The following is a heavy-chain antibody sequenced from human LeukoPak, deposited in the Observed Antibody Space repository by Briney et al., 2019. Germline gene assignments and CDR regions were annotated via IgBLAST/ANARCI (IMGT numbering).Heavy chain of an antibody. V-gene: IGHV1-2*02. CDR3: ARAGLPFYYYYIDV. CDR2: INPNSGGT. CDR1: GYTFTGYY. J-gene: IGHJ6*03. D-gene: IGHD2-21*02. Sequence: GASVKVSCKASGYTFTGYYMHWVRQAPGQGLEWMGGINPNSGGTNYAQNFQGRVTMTRDTSISADYMELSRLRSDDTAVYYCARAGLPFYYYYIDVWGTGTTVTVSS.